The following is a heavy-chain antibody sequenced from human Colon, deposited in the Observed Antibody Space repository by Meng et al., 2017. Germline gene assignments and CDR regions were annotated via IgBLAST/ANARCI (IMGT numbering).Heavy chain of an antibody. CDR2: IQSSGNT. CDR3: ARNPVIPDARTFDF. J-gene: IGHJ4*02. CDR1: GGSINSADYY. D-gene: IGHD2-2*01. Sequence: QVQLRELGPGVVKPSQTLSLTYTIPGGSINSADYYWNLILQSPGKGLEWLGYIQSSGNTYYTPSLKSRLTMSLDTSKNQFSLRLTSVTAADTAVYYCARNPVIPDARTFDFWGQGALVTVSS. V-gene: IGHV4-30-4*01.